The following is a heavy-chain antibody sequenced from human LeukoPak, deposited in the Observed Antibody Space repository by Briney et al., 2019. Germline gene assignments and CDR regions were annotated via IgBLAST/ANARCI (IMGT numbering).Heavy chain of an antibody. CDR1: EYNFATYW. V-gene: IGHV5-51*01. CDR3: ARRLVRGVNYFDY. J-gene: IGHJ4*02. Sequence: GESLKISCMASEYNFATYWIGWVRQMPGKGLEWMGIIYPGDSDTRYSPSFQGQVTISADKSSSTAYLQWSSLKASDTAIYYCARRLVRGVNYFDYWGQGTLVTVSS. CDR2: IYPGDSDT. D-gene: IGHD3-10*01.